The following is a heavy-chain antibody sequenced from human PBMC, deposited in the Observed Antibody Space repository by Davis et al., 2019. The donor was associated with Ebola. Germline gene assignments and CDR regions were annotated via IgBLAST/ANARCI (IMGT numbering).Heavy chain of an antibody. D-gene: IGHD3-10*01. CDR3: ARGMVRGVPSFDY. J-gene: IGHJ4*02. CDR2: MNPNSGNT. CDR1: GYTFTSYG. Sequence: ASVKVSCKASGYTFTSYGITWVRQATGQGLEWMGWMNPNSGNTGYAQEFQGRVTITRDTSISTAYMELSSLRSEDTAVYYCARGMVRGVPSFDYWGQGTLVTVSS. V-gene: IGHV1-8*03.